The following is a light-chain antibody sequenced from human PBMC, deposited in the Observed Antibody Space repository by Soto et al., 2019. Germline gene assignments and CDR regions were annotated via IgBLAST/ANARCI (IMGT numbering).Light chain of an antibody. V-gene: IGLV2-14*01. J-gene: IGLJ1*01. CDR2: EVN. CDR3: SSYTSSSLYV. CDR1: SSDVGGYNY. Sequence: ALTQPASVSGSPGQSITISCTGTSSDVGGYNYVSWYQQHPGNAPKLMIYEVNNRPSGVSNRFSGSKSGNTASLTISGLQAEDEADYYCSSYTSSSLYVFGTGTKVTVL.